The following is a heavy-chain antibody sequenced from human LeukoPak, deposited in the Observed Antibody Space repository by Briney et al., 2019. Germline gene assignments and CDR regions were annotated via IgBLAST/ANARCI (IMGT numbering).Heavy chain of an antibody. V-gene: IGHV3-23*01. CDR2: ISGDGTET. Sequence: GGSLRLSCTASGLIFRNYAMTWVRQAPRKGLEWVSTISGDGTETFYADSVKGRFTISRDNSKNTHYLQMNSLRAEDTAVYYCAYSSSWSGPDIYYYYCYGMDVWGQGTTVTVSS. D-gene: IGHD6-13*01. CDR1: GLIFRNYA. CDR3: AYSSSWSGPDIYYYYCYGMDV. J-gene: IGHJ6*02.